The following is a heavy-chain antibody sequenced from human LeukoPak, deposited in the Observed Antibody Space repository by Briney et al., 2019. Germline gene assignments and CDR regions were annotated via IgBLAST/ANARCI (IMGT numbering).Heavy chain of an antibody. CDR1: GFTFSSYT. V-gene: IGHV3-21*01. Sequence: PGGSLRLSCAASGFTFSSYTMNWVRQAPGKGLEWVSSITSSSSYIYYADPVKGRFTISRDNAKSSLYLQMNSLRAEDTAIYYCARDPYNGNYGDSYYYYMDVWGKGTTVTISS. CDR2: ITSSSSYI. J-gene: IGHJ6*03. CDR3: ARDPYNGNYGDSYYYYMDV. D-gene: IGHD1-26*01.